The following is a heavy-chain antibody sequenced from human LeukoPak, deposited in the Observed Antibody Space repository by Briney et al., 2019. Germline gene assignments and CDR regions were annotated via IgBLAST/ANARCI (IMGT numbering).Heavy chain of an antibody. V-gene: IGHV1-18*01. J-gene: IGHJ6*02. CDR2: ISAYNGNT. D-gene: IGHD2-2*01. CDR3: ARDPPHPRVVVPAAPVYYYNGMDV. Sequence: ASVKVSCKASGYTFTSYGISWVRQAPGQGLEWMGWISAYNGNTNCAQKLQGRVTMTTDTSTSTAYMELRSLRSDDTAVYYCARDPPHPRVVVPAAPVYYYNGMDVGGQGTTVTVSS. CDR1: GYTFTSYG.